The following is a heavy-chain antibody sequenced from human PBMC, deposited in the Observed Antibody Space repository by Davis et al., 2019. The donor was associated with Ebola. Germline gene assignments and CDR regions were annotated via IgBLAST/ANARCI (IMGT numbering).Heavy chain of an antibody. CDR1: GGSISSGDYY. J-gene: IGHJ6*04. CDR3: ARYNWNSRFGVDV. V-gene: IGHV4-30-2*01. D-gene: IGHD1-20*01. Sequence: MPSETLSLTCTVSGGSISSGDYYWSWIRQPPGKGLEWIGYIYHGGDTFYSPSLESRGTISMDRSKSQFFLKFRSATAADTAGYYCARYNWNSRFGVDVWGEGTTVTVSA. CDR2: IYHGGDT.